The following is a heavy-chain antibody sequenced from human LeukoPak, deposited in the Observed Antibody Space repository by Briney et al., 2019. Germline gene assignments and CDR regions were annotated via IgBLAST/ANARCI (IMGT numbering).Heavy chain of an antibody. Sequence: ASETLSLTCTVSGGSISSSDYFWGWIRQPPGKGLEWIGSIFYSGYTYYNPSLKSRVTISVDTSNNQFSLKLSSVSAADTAVYYCARRARRPIINYWGQGTLVTVSS. V-gene: IGHV4-39*01. CDR3: ARRARRPIINY. CDR1: GGSISSSDYF. J-gene: IGHJ4*02. D-gene: IGHD5-24*01. CDR2: IFYSGYT.